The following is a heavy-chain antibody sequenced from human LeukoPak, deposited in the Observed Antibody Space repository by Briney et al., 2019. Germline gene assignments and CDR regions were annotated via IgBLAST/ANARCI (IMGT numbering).Heavy chain of an antibody. D-gene: IGHD1-26*01. V-gene: IGHV1-46*01. J-gene: IGHJ4*02. CDR2: INPNPSGGST. CDR3: ARSATGSGSYYGLDY. CDR1: GYAFTSYY. Sequence: ASVTVSCKASGYAFTSYYMHWVRQAPGQGLEWVALINPNPSGGSTSYAQKFQGRVTMTRDMSTSTVYMEVSSLRSEDTAVYYCARSATGSGSYYGLDYWGQGTLVTVSS.